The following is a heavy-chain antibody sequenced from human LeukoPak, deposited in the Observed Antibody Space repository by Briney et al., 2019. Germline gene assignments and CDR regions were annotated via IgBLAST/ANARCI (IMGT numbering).Heavy chain of an antibody. J-gene: IGHJ4*02. Sequence: SETLSLTCTVSGGSISSTNYHWGWIRQPPGKGLEWIGTIYYSGSTYYNPSLKSRVTIFVDTSKNHFSLRLSSVTAADTAVYYCARLSTAHVAAVGTGFDCWGQGTLVTVSS. D-gene: IGHD6-13*01. CDR2: IYYSGST. V-gene: IGHV4-39*02. CDR3: ARLSTAHVAAVGTGFDC. CDR1: GGSISSTNYH.